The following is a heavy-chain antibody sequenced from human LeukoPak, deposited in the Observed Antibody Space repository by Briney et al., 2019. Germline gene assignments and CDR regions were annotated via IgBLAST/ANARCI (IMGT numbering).Heavy chain of an antibody. CDR1: GFTLSSFG. J-gene: IGHJ4*02. V-gene: IGHV3-33*01. CDR3: ARDSFSSRVAGSDFDY. Sequence: GGSLRLSCAASGFTLSSFGMHWVRQAPGKGLEGGAVIWYDGSNKYYADSVKGRFTISSHNSMTTLYLQMNSLSAEDTAVFYSARDSFSSRVAGSDFDYWGQGTLVTVSS. D-gene: IGHD3-10*01. CDR2: IWYDGSNK.